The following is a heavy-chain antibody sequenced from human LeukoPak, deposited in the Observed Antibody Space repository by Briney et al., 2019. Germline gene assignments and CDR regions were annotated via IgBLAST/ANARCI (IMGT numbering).Heavy chain of an antibody. CDR3: ATYIQRPPGMDV. J-gene: IGHJ6*02. D-gene: IGHD2-15*01. V-gene: IGHV3-23*01. Sequence: GGSLRLSCAASGFAFTFHAMSWLRQPPGKGLEWVSTINANSGTTSYAASVRGRFTISRDNSKNTLYLQVNSLRADDTAVYYCATYIQRPPGMDVWGQGTTVTVSS. CDR2: INANSGTT. CDR1: GFAFTFHA.